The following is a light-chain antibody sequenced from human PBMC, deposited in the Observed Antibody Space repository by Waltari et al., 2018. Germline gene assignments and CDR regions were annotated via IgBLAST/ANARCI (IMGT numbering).Light chain of an antibody. CDR3: MQALQTPPT. CDR1: QSLLHSNGYNY. CDR2: LGS. Sequence: DLVMTQSPLSLPVTPGEPASISCRSNQSLLHSNGYNYLDWYLQKPGQSPQLLIYLGSNRAAGVPDRFSGSGSGTDFTLKISRVEAEDVGVYYCMQALQTPPTFGQGTKVEIK. V-gene: IGKV2-28*01. J-gene: IGKJ1*01.